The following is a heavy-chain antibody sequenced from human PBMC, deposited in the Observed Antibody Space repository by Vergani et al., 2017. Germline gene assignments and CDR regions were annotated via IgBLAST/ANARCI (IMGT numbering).Heavy chain of an antibody. CDR2: ISWNSGSI. CDR1: GFTFDDYS. Sequence: EVPLVESGGGLVPPGRSLRLSCAASGFTFDDYSLHWVRQAPGQGLEWVSGISWNSGSIGYADSVKGRFTISRDNAKNSLYLQMNSLTAEDTALYYCAKDDGSSGWVAWGQGTLVTVSS. J-gene: IGHJ4*02. D-gene: IGHD6-19*01. CDR3: AKDDGSSGWVA. V-gene: IGHV3-9*01.